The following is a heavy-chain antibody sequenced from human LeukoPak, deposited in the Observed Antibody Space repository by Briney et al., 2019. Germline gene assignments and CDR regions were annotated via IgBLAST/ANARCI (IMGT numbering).Heavy chain of an antibody. CDR1: GYTFTGYY. Sequence: ASVNVSCKASGYTFTGYYMHWVRQAPGQGLEWMGWISPNSGGTNYAQKFQGRVTMTTDTSTSTAYMELRSLRSDDTAVYYCARYLWFGELSTDYWGQGTLVTVSS. J-gene: IGHJ4*02. V-gene: IGHV1-2*02. D-gene: IGHD3-10*01. CDR2: ISPNSGGT. CDR3: ARYLWFGELSTDY.